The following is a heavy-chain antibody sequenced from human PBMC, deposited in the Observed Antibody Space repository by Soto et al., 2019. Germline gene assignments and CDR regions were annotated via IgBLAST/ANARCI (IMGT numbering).Heavy chain of an antibody. CDR2: IIPIFGTA. D-gene: IGHD2-15*01. J-gene: IGHJ4*02. CDR1: GGTFSSYA. V-gene: IGHV1-69*13. CDR3: ARAYVVVVAAPGYFDY. Sequence: SVKVSCKASGGTFSSYAISWVRQAPGQGLEWMGGIIPIFGTANYAQKFQGRVTITADESTSTAYMELSSLRSEDTAVYYCARAYVVVVAAPGYFDYWGQGTLVTVSS.